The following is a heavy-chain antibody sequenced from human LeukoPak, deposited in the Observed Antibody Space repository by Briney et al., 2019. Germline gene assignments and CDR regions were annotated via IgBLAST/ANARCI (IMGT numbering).Heavy chain of an antibody. CDR1: GFTFSAYA. J-gene: IGHJ4*02. CDR3: AKSDCGGDCHLLDY. V-gene: IGHV3-23*01. CDR2: FGGSGGTI. Sequence: GGSLRLSCAASGFTFSAYAMSWVRQAPGKGLEWVSHFGGSGGTIYYADSVRGRFTISRDNSKNTLYLQMNSLRAEDTAVYYCAKSDCGGDCHLLDYWGQGTLVTVSS. D-gene: IGHD2-21*02.